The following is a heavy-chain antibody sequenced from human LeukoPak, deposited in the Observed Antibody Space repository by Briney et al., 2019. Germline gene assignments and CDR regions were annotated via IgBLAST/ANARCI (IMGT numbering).Heavy chain of an antibody. CDR3: ARDYKADF. CDR1: GGSTTDYF. CDR2: IYSSGST. D-gene: IGHD3-10*01. Sequence: SETLSLTCTVSGGSTTDYFWSWIRQPAGKGLEWIGRIYSSGSTNYNASLKSRVTMSVDTSKNQFSLKLSSVTAADTAIYYCARDYKADFWGQGTLVTVSS. V-gene: IGHV4-4*07. J-gene: IGHJ4*02.